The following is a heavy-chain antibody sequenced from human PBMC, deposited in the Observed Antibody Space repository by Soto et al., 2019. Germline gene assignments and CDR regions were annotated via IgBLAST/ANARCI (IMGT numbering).Heavy chain of an antibody. J-gene: IGHJ3*02. CDR1: GGSLIDDY. CDR3: ARGNDWKSSTFDI. V-gene: IGHV4-59*01. Sequence: QVQLQESGPGLVKPLETVSLTCTVSGGSLIDDYWNWIRQPPGKGLEWIGYVYYSGSTNYNPSLKRRVTTSVDRSKHQFSLKLSSVSAADAAGYYCARGNDWKSSTFDIWGQGTMVSVSS. CDR2: VYYSGST. D-gene: IGHD2-21*01.